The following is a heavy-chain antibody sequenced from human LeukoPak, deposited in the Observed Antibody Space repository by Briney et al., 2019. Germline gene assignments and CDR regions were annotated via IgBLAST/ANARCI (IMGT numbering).Heavy chain of an antibody. Sequence: PGGSLRLSCAASGFTFSSYGMHWVRQAPGKGLEWVAVIWYDGSNKYYADSVKGRFTISRDNSKNTLYLQMNSLRAEDTAVYYCARDGQAVNYDILTGPYGEYYFDYWGQGTLVTVSS. J-gene: IGHJ4*02. CDR3: ARDGQAVNYDILTGPYGEYYFDY. CDR2: IWYDGSNK. D-gene: IGHD3-9*01. V-gene: IGHV3-33*01. CDR1: GFTFSSYG.